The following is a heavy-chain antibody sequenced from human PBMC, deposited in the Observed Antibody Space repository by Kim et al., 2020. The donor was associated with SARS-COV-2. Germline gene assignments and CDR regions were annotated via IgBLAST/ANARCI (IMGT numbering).Heavy chain of an antibody. CDR3: ARGPQLYRSGWFGWFDP. CDR1: GGSFSGYY. Sequence: SETLSLTCAVYGGSFSGYYWSWIRQPPGKGLEWIGEINHSGSTDYNPSLKSRVTISVDTSKNQFSLKLSSVTAADTAVYYCARGPQLYRSGWFGWFDPWGQGTLVTVSS. D-gene: IGHD6-19*01. V-gene: IGHV4-34*01. J-gene: IGHJ5*02. CDR2: INHSGST.